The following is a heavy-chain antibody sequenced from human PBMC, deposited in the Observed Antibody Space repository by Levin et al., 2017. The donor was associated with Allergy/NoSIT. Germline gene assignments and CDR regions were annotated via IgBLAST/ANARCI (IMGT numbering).Heavy chain of an antibody. V-gene: IGHV3-23*01. D-gene: IGHD4-17*01. Sequence: RPGGSLRLSCAASGFTFSSSAMSWVRQAPGKGLEWVSAISNSGGSTYYADSVKGRFTISRDNSKNTLYLQMNSLRAEDTAVYYCPPLDYGDDSRVDYWGQGTLVTVSS. J-gene: IGHJ4*02. CDR1: GFTFSSSA. CDR3: PPLDYGDDSRVDY. CDR2: ISNSGGST.